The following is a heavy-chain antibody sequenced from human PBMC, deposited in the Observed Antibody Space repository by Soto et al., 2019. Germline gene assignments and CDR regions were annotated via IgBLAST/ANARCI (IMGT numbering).Heavy chain of an antibody. CDR3: AREGSGYYYSSGYCFFAY. J-gene: IGHJ4*02. Sequence: QVQLVESGGGVVQPGRSLRLSCAASGFTFSSYAMHWVRQAPGKGLEWVAVISYDGSNKYYADSVKGRFTISKDNSKNTLYLQMSSLRAEDTAVYYCAREGSGYYYSSGYCFFAYRGQGTLVTVSS. V-gene: IGHV3-30-3*01. D-gene: IGHD3-22*01. CDR1: GFTFSSYA. CDR2: ISYDGSNK.